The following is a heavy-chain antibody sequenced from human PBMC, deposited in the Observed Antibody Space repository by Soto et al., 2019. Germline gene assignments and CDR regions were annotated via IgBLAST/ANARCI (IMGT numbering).Heavy chain of an antibody. J-gene: IGHJ4*01. CDR3: ARSIAARRTVDY. CDR1: GYTFTADY. V-gene: IGHV1-2*02. Sequence: SVEVSFQASGYTFTADYMHWVRQAPGQGLEWMGWVNPNSGGTNYAQKFQGRVTMTRDTSITKAYMELSRLRSDDTAVYYCARSIAARRTVDYWGQGTLVTVYS. D-gene: IGHD6-6*01. CDR2: VNPNSGGT.